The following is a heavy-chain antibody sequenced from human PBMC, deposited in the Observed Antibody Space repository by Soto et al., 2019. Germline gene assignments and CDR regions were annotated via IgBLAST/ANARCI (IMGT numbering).Heavy chain of an antibody. CDR1: GFTFSNYG. Sequence: PGGSLRLSCAASGFTFSNYGMHWVRQAPGKGLEWVAVISYDGSNKYYADSVKGRFTISRDNSKNTLYLQMNSLRVEDTAVYHCAKDISSSWSHGEYYFAYWGQGTPVTVSS. CDR2: ISYDGSNK. CDR3: AKDISSSWSHGEYYFAY. D-gene: IGHD6-13*01. V-gene: IGHV3-30*18. J-gene: IGHJ4*02.